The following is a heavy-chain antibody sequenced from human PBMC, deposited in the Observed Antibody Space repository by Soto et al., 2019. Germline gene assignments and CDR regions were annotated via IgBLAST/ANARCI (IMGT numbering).Heavy chain of an antibody. CDR1: GGTFRNYG. V-gene: IGHV1-69*01. CDR2: SIPGVGTA. CDR3: AIPMPKQQLVRGAFDH. Sequence: QVQLVQSGAEVKKPGSSVKLSCKTSGGTFRNYGFNWVRQAPGQGLEWMGGSIPGVGTANYAQTFQGRVTITAAQSTRTAYLEHSRLRSEDTAVYYCAIPMPKQQLVRGAFDHWGQGTLVTVAS. J-gene: IGHJ4*02. D-gene: IGHD6-13*01.